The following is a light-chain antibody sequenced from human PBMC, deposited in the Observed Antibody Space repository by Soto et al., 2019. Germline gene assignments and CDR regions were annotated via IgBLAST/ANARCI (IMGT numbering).Light chain of an antibody. J-gene: IGLJ2*01. CDR3: SSYTTTSTVL. CDR2: DVS. Sequence: QSALTQPASVSGSPGQSIAIYCIGTSNDVGAYNYVSWYQQHPGKAPKLLIYDVSGRPSGVSDRFSGSKSGNSASLTISGLQDEDEAAYYCSSYTTTSTVLFGGGTKVTVL. V-gene: IGLV2-14*01. CDR1: SNDVGAYNY.